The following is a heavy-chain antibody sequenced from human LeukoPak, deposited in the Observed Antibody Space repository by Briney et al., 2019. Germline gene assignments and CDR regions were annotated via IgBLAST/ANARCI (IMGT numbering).Heavy chain of an antibody. V-gene: IGHV3-11*04. CDR3: ARAIRYGIAAAGTIDY. D-gene: IGHD6-13*01. CDR1: GFTFSDYY. CDR2: ISSSGSTI. J-gene: IGHJ4*02. Sequence: PGGSLRLSCAASGFTFSDYYMSWLRQAPGKGLEWVSDISSSGSTIYYADSVRGRFTISRDNAKNSLYLQMNSLRAEDTAVYYCARAIRYGIAAAGTIDYWGQGTLVTVSS.